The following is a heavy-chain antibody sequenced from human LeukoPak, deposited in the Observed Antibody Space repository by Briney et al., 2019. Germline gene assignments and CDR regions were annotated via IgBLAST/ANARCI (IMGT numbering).Heavy chain of an antibody. CDR3: ARVPVAYYYGTDV. J-gene: IGHJ6*02. CDR1: GGSISSYY. D-gene: IGHD2-15*01. CDR2: IYYSGST. V-gene: IGHV4-59*01. Sequence: SETLSLTCTVSGGSISSYYWSWIRKPPGTGLQRIGAIYYSGSTHYNPSLKSRVTISVDTSKNQFSPKLSSVTAADTAVYYCARVPVAYYYGTDVWGQGTKVTVAS.